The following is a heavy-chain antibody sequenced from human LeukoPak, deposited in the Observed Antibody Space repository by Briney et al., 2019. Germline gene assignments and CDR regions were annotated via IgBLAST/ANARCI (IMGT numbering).Heavy chain of an antibody. V-gene: IGHV1-69*13. D-gene: IGHD3-22*01. CDR2: LIPIFGTA. J-gene: IGHJ4*02. CDR3: ARGTDAYYYDSSDIDY. Sequence: GASVKVSCKASGGTFSSYAISWVRQAPGQGLEWMGGLIPIFGTANYAQKFQGRVTITADESTSTAYMELSSLRSEDTAVYYCARGTDAYYYDSSDIDYWGQGTLVTVSS. CDR1: GGTFSSYA.